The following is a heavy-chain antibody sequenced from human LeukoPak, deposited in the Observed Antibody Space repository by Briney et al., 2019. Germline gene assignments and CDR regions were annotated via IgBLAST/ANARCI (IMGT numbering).Heavy chain of an antibody. CDR1: GFTFSDYW. V-gene: IGHV3-7*02. J-gene: IGHJ4*02. CDR3: ARSRTFFNF. CDR2: IKPDGSEK. Sequence: GGSLRLSCAVSGFTFSDYWTNWVRQAPGKGLEWVAHIKPDGSEKYYVDSVKGRFTISRDNAKNSVYLQMDSLRAEDAAVYYCARSRTFFNFWGQGTLVTVSS. D-gene: IGHD6-13*01.